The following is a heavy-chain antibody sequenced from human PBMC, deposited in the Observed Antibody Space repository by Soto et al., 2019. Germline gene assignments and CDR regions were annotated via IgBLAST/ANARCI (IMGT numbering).Heavy chain of an antibody. J-gene: IGHJ5*02. CDR2: IYYSGGT. CDR3: ARYASWGWFDP. Sequence: PSETLSLTCIVSGGSVNTGGYYWSWVRQHPGKGLECIGHIYYSGGTYYNPSLKSRITISLDTSKNQFSLNLTSVSAADTAVYYCARYASWGWFDPWGQGTLVTVSS. CDR1: GGSVNTGGYY. D-gene: IGHD3-16*01. V-gene: IGHV4-31*03.